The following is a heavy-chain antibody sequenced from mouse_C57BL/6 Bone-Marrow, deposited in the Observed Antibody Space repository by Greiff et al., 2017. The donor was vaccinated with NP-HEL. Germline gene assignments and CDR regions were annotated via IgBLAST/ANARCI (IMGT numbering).Heavy chain of an antibody. CDR2: IRNKANNHAT. D-gene: IGHD1-1*01. V-gene: IGHV6-6*01. CDR1: GFTFSDAW. Sequence: EVKLQESGGGLVQPGGSMKLSCAASGFTFSDAWMDWVRQSPEKGLEWVAEIRNKANNHATYYAESVKGRFTISRDDSKSSVYLQMNSLRAEDTGIYYCTSKFYYGSSYGFAYWGQGTLVTVSA. J-gene: IGHJ3*01. CDR3: TSKFYYGSSYGFAY.